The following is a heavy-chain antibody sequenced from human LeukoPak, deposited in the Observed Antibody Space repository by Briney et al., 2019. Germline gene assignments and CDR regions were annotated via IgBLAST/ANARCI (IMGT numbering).Heavy chain of an antibody. CDR3: ARDYSGYSSGWYDY. J-gene: IGHJ4*02. CDR2: INPNSGGT. D-gene: IGHD6-19*01. Sequence: ASVKVSCKASGYTFTGYYMRWVRQAPGQGLEWMGWINPNSGGTNYAQKFQGRVTMTRDTSISTAYMELSRLRSDDTAVYYCARDYSGYSSGWYDYWGQGTLVTVSS. CDR1: GYTFTGYY. V-gene: IGHV1-2*02.